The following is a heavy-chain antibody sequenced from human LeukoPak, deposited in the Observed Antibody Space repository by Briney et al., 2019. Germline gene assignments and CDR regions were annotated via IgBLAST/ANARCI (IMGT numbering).Heavy chain of an antibody. CDR3: ARGLGSYDTTWYPPLRY. CDR1: GYTFTSYG. V-gene: IGHV1-8*02. D-gene: IGHD3-22*01. J-gene: IGHJ4*02. CDR2: MNPGSGDT. Sequence: GASVKVSCKASGYTFTSYGISWVRQAAGKGLEWMGWMNPGSGDTGYEQKFQGRVTMTRDTSINTAYMELSSLTSEDAAIYYCARGLGSYDTTWYPPLRYWGQGTLVTVSS.